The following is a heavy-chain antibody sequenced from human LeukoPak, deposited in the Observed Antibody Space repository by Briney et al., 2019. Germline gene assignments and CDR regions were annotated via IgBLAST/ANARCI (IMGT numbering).Heavy chain of an antibody. CDR3: ARGIAAAGTDY. V-gene: IGHV4-4*07. Sequence: SETLSLTCTVSGGSTSRYYWSWIRQPAGKGLEWIGRIYTSGSTHYNPSLKSRVTMSVDTSKNQFSLKLSSVTAADTAVYYCARGIAAAGTDYWGQGTLVTVSS. D-gene: IGHD6-13*01. J-gene: IGHJ4*02. CDR1: GGSTSRYY. CDR2: IYTSGST.